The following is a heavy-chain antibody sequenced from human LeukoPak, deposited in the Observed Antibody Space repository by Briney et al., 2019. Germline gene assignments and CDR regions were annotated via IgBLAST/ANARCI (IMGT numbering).Heavy chain of an antibody. D-gene: IGHD1-1*01. V-gene: IGHV3-13*01. J-gene: IGHJ4*02. Sequence: GGSLRPSCAASGFTFSDYDMHWVRQATGKGLEWVSAIGTAGDTYYTGSVKGRFTISRENAKNSLYLQMNSLRAGDTAVYYCAGVAKERVGGVYYFDYWGQGTLVTVSS. CDR2: IGTAGDT. CDR3: AGVAKERVGGVYYFDY. CDR1: GFTFSDYD.